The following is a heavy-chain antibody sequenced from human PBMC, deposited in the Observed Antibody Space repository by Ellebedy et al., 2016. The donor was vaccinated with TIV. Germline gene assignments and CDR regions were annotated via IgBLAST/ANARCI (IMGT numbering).Heavy chain of an antibody. J-gene: IGHJ4*02. D-gene: IGHD1-26*01. CDR2: ISSTGTTI. V-gene: IGHV3-48*04. CDR3: ASELVGTTDFDY. Sequence: PGGSLRLSCTASGFTFSNNSMNWVRQAPGKGLEWVSYISSTGTTIYYADSVEGRFTISRDNGKISLYLQMNSLTADDTAVYYCASELVGTTDFDYWGQGTLVTVSS. CDR1: GFTFSNNS.